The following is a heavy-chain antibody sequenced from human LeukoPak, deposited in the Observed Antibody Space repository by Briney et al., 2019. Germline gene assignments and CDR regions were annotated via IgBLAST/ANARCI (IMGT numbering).Heavy chain of an antibody. CDR1: GGSISSYY. CDR3: ARGYSSWSPFDY. D-gene: IGHD2-21*01. J-gene: IGHJ4*02. CDR2: IYYSGST. Sequence: SETLSLTCTVSGGSISSYYWSWIRQPPGKGLEWIGYIYYSGSTNYNPSLKSRVTISVDTSKNQFSLKLSSVTAADTAVYYCARGYSSWSPFDYWGQGTLVTVSS. V-gene: IGHV4-59*08.